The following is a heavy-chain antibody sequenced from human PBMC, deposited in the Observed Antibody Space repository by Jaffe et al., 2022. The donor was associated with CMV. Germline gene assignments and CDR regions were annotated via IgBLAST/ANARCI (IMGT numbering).Heavy chain of an antibody. D-gene: IGHD6-13*01. Sequence: QVQVQQWGAGLLKPSETLSLTCAVYGGSFSGYYWSWIRQSPGKGLEWIGEINHSETTNYNPSLKSRVTISVDTSKNQLSLKLSSVTAADTAVYYCARGPYTSSFYGMRAWFDPWGQGTLVTVSS. CDR1: GGSFSGYY. J-gene: IGHJ5*02. CDR2: INHSETT. V-gene: IGHV4-34*01. CDR3: ARGPYTSSFYGMRAWFDP.